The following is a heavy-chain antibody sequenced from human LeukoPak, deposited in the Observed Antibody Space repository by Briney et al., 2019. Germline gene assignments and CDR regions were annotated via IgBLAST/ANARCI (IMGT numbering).Heavy chain of an antibody. V-gene: IGHV4-39*01. CDR3: ATNLRQSFDY. Sequence: PSETLSLTCTVSGGSISSSSYYWGWIRQPPGKGLEWIGSIYYSGSTYYNPSLKSRVTISIDTSKNQFSLNLISVTAADTAVYYCATNLRQSFDYWGQGTLVTVSS. D-gene: IGHD1-14*01. CDR2: IYYSGST. CDR1: GGSISSSSYY. J-gene: IGHJ4*02.